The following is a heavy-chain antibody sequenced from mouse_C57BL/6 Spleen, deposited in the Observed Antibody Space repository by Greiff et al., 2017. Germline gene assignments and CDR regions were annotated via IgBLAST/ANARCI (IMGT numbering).Heavy chain of an antibody. CDR1: GFTFSSYA. J-gene: IGHJ3*01. CDR3: TRVESIYYDYDNWFAY. D-gene: IGHD2-4*01. Sequence: EVHLVESGEGLVKPGGSLKLSCAASGFTFSSYAMSWVRQTPEKRLEWVAYISSGGDYIYYADTVKGRFTISRDNARNTLYLQMSSLKSEDTAMYYCTRVESIYYDYDNWFAYWGQGTLVTVSA. CDR2: ISSGGDYI. V-gene: IGHV5-9-1*02.